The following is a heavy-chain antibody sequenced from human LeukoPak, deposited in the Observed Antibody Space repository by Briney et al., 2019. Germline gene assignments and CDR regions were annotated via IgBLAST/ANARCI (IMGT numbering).Heavy chain of an antibody. J-gene: IGHJ5*02. V-gene: IGHV4-34*01. Sequence: SETLSLTCAVYGGSFSGYYWSWIRQPPGKGLEWIGEINHSGSTNYNPSLKSRVTISVDTSKNQFSLKLSSVTAADTAVYYCARGRPSVAGCPFDPWGQGTLVTVSS. CDR3: ARGRPSVAGCPFDP. CDR1: GGSFSGYY. D-gene: IGHD6-19*01. CDR2: INHSGST.